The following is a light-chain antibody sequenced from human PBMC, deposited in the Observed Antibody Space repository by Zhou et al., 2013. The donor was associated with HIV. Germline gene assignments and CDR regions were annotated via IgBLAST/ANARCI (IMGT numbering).Light chain of an antibody. J-gene: IGKJ1*01. V-gene: IGKV3-20*01. Sequence: ETLLTQSPGTLSLSPGEGATLSCRASQSVSSSYLAWYQQKPGQAPRLLIYDASIRPTGIPDRFSGSGSGTDFTLTIARLEPEDFAVYYCQQYGSSPWTFGQG. CDR2: DAS. CDR3: QQYGSSPWT. CDR1: QSVSSSY.